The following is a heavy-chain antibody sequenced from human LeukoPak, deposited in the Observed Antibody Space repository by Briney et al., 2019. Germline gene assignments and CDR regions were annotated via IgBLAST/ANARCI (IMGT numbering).Heavy chain of an antibody. V-gene: IGHV4-39*07. CDR1: GGSISSSSYY. J-gene: IGHJ6*03. CDR2: IYHSGST. CDR3: ARAGSDCSSTSCPPRNYYYMDV. Sequence: SETLSLTCTVSGGSISSSSYYWGWIRQPPGKGLEWIGEIYHSGSTNYNPSLKSRVTISVDKSKNQFSLKLSSVTAADTAVYYCARAGSDCSSTSCPPRNYYYMDVWGKGTTVTVSS. D-gene: IGHD2-2*01.